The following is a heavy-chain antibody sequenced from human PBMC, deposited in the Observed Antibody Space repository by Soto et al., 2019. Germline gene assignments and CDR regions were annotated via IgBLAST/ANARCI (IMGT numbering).Heavy chain of an antibody. Sequence: EVQLVESGGGLVQPGGSLRLSCAASGFTVSSNYMSWVRQAPGKGLEWVSIIYSVGITYYADSVKGRFIISRDNSXNTLYLQMNSLRAEDTAVYYCAGDGGVAASGILGLWGQGTLVTVSS. D-gene: IGHD6-13*01. CDR2: IYSVGIT. CDR3: AGDGGVAASGILGL. V-gene: IGHV3-66*01. CDR1: GFTVSSNY. J-gene: IGHJ4*02.